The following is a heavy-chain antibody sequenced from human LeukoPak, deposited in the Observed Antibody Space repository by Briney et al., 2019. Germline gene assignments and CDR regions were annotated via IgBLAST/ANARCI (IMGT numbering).Heavy chain of an antibody. CDR3: AKSLLTTAAGTGRAFDI. CDR2: ISGSGGST. CDR1: GFTFSSYA. Sequence: GGSLRLSCAASGFTFSSYAMSWVRRAPGKGLEWVSAISGSGGSTYYADSVKGRFTISRDNSKNTLFLQMNNLRAEDTAKYYCAKSLLTTAAGTGRAFDIWGQGTMVTVSS. J-gene: IGHJ3*02. D-gene: IGHD2/OR15-2a*01. V-gene: IGHV3-23*01.